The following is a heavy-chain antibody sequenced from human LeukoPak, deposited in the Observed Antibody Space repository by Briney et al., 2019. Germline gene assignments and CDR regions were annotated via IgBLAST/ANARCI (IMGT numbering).Heavy chain of an antibody. CDR2: ISSSGSTT. J-gene: IGHJ4*02. D-gene: IGHD1-26*01. V-gene: IGHV3-11*01. CDR1: GFTFSDYY. CDR3: ARALGSYSFDY. Sequence: PGGSLRLSCAASGFTFSDYYMSWIRQAPGKELECISCISSSGSTTHHADSLKGRLTISRDNAKNSLYLQMNSLRAEDTAVYYCARALGSYSFDYWGQGTLVTVSS.